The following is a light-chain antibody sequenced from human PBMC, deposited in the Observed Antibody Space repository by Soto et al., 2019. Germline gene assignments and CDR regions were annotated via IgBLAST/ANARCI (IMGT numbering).Light chain of an antibody. J-gene: IGKJ1*01. CDR3: HQYCGSPRT. V-gene: IGKV3-20*01. Sequence: EIVLTQSPGTLSLSPGEGATLSCRASQSVSSSYLAWYKQKPGQAPRLLIYGATSRATGIPDRFSASGSGTDFTLTISSLEPADFAVYYCHQYCGSPRTLGQGTKVEIK. CDR2: GAT. CDR1: QSVSSSY.